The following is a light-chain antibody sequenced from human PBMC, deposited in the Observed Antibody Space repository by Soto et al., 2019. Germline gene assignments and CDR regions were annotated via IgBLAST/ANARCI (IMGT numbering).Light chain of an antibody. CDR1: SSDIGDYNY. Sequence: QSARTQPPSASGSPGQSVTFSGTGTSSDIGDYNYVSWYQQHPGKAPKLMIYEVTKRPSGVPDRFSGSKSGNTASLTVSGLQADDEADYYCSSYAGNNNYVFGTGTKVTVL. V-gene: IGLV2-8*01. CDR3: SSYAGNNNYV. J-gene: IGLJ1*01. CDR2: EVT.